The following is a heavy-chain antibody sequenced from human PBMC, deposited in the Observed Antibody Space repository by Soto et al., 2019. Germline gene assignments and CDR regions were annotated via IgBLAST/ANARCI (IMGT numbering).Heavy chain of an antibody. CDR3: ARDRPVDERDAFDI. V-gene: IGHV3-53*02. J-gene: IGHJ3*02. CDR1: GLIVSTNY. D-gene: IGHD5-12*01. Sequence: EVQLVETGGGLIQPGGSLRLYCAASGLIVSTNYMNWVRQAPGKGLEWVSVLYSGGSTHYAGSVKGRFIISRDNSKNTLYLQMNSLRAEDTAVYYCARDRPVDERDAFDIWVHGTLVTVSS. CDR2: LYSGGST.